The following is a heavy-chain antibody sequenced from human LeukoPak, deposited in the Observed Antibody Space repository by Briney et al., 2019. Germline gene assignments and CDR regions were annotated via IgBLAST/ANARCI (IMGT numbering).Heavy chain of an antibody. V-gene: IGHV3-9*01. D-gene: IGHD1-26*01. CDR3: AKDHQYSGSYGG. CDR1: GLTFDDYA. J-gene: IGHJ4*02. CDR2: ISWNSGSI. Sequence: PGGSLRLSCAASGLTFDDYAMHWVRQAPGKGLECVSGISWNSGSIGYADSVKGRFTISRDNAKNSLYLQMNSLRAEDTALCYCAKDHQYSGSYGGWGQGTLVTVSS.